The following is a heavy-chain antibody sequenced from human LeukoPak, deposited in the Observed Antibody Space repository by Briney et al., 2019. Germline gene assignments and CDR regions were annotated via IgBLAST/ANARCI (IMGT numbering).Heavy chain of an antibody. V-gene: IGHV1-2*02. CDR1: GYTFTVYY. D-gene: IGHD2-15*01. Sequence: GASVKVSCTASGYTFTVYYMHWVRLAPGQGLEWMGWINTNTGGTNYALKFQGRVTMTRDTSTSTAFMELIRLRSDDTAVYYCARGGPYCAGGSCLDYFYYGLDVWGQGTTITVSS. CDR2: INTNTGGT. CDR3: ARGGPYCAGGSCLDYFYYGLDV. J-gene: IGHJ6*02.